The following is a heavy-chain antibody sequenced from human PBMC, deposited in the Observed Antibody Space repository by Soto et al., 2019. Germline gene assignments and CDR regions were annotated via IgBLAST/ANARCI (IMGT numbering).Heavy chain of an antibody. Sequence: XXTLSLPCTVSGGSISSYYWRWILQPPGKGLEWIGYIYYSGSTNYNPSLKSRVTISVDTSKNQFSLKLSSVTAADTAVYYCVGRYPYGMDVWGQGTTVTVSS. D-gene: IGHD1-26*01. CDR1: GGSISSYY. V-gene: IGHV4-59*01. CDR3: VGRYPYGMDV. CDR2: IYYSGST. J-gene: IGHJ6*02.